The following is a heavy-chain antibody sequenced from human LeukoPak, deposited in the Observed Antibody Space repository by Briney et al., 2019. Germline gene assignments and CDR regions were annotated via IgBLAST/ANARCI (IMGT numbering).Heavy chain of an antibody. CDR2: IWFDGNKK. CDR1: GFTFSSYG. V-gene: IGHV3-33*01. CDR3: ARAYYHASGGAFGMDV. J-gene: IGHJ6*02. Sequence: GRSLRLSCAASGFTFSSYGMHWVRQAPGKGLEWLALIWFDGNKKDYVDSVKGRFTISRDNSKKTLYLQMNSLRAEDTALYYCARAYYHASGGAFGMDVWGQGTTVTVSS. D-gene: IGHD3-10*01.